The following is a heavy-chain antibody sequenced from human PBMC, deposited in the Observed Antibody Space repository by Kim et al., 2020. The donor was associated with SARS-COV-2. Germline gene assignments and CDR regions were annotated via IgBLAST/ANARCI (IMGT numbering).Heavy chain of an antibody. V-gene: IGHV3-33*01. CDR3: ARDKLLTSLDH. CDR1: GINFRASG. J-gene: IGHJ4*02. D-gene: IGHD4-17*01. Sequence: GGSLRLSCVASGINFRASGMHWVRQAPGKGLEWVAMIWSDGSYKYYADSVKGRFTISRDNSNDMLYLQMNSLRAEDTAVYYCARDKLLTSLDHWGQGTLAIVSS. CDR2: IWSDGSYK.